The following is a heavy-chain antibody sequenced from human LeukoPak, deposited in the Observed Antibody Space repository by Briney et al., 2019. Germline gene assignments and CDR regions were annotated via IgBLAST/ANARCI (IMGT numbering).Heavy chain of an antibody. CDR1: GGSTSSSSYY. J-gene: IGHJ5*02. Sequence: SETLSLTCTVSGGSTSSSSYYWGWIRQPPGKGLEWIGSIYYSGTTYYNPSLKSRVTISVDTSKNQFSLKLSSVTAADTAVYYCARSDFWSGYTLFDPWGQGTLVTVSS. V-gene: IGHV4-39*01. CDR3: ARSDFWSGYTLFDP. CDR2: IYYSGTT. D-gene: IGHD3-3*01.